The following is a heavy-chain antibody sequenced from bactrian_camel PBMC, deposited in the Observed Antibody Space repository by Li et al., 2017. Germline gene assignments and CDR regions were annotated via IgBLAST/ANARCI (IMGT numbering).Heavy chain of an antibody. D-gene: IGHD4*01. CDR3: AADGGTLLSYQTYSDYDVGYGLFAY. J-gene: IGHJ6*01. CDR2: LDADGRTT. V-gene: IGHV3S28*01. CDR1: GDTIGRYC. Sequence: QLVESGGGLVQPGGSLRLSCAASGDTIGRYCMGWFRQAPGKEREGVAVLDADGRTTLYRDSVKGRFTISKDNAKNTLYLQMNSLKPEDTAVYYCAADGGTLLSYQTYSDYDVGYGLFAYWGQGTQVTVS.